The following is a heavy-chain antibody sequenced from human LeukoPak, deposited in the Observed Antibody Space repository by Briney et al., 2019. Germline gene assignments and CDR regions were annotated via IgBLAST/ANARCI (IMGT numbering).Heavy chain of an antibody. CDR2: IYFSGIT. Sequence: TSETLSLTCAVSGGSISSGRYFWGWIRQPAGKGLEWIANIYFSGITYYNPSLKNRVTISVDTSKNQFSLKLHSVAAADSAVYYRARLAGTEAVEFDIWGQGTMVLVSS. CDR3: ARLAGTEAVEFDI. V-gene: IGHV4-39*01. CDR1: GGSISSGRYF. J-gene: IGHJ3*02. D-gene: IGHD1-14*01.